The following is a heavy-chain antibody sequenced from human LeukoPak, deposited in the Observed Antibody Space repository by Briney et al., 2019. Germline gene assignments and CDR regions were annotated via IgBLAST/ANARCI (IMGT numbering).Heavy chain of an antibody. J-gene: IGHJ3*02. Sequence: GESLKISCKGSGYSFTSYWIGWVRQMPGKGLGWVGIIYPGDSDTIYSPSFQGQVTISADKSISPAYLQWSSLKASDTAMYYCARHYTDSSGWYYAFDIWGQGTMVTVSS. CDR1: GYSFTSYW. CDR3: ARHYTDSSGWYYAFDI. D-gene: IGHD6-19*01. CDR2: IYPGDSDT. V-gene: IGHV5-51*01.